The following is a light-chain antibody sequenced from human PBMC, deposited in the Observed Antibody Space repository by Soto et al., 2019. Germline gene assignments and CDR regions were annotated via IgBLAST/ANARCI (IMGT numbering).Light chain of an antibody. Sequence: DIQMTQSPSTLSASVGDRVSITCRASQSLNSWLAWYQQKPGKAPKLLIYKASTLKSGVPSGFSGSGSGTEFTLTISSLQPDDFATYYCQHYNSYSEAFGQGTKVDIK. V-gene: IGKV1-5*03. CDR1: QSLNSW. CDR2: KAS. J-gene: IGKJ1*01. CDR3: QHYNSYSEA.